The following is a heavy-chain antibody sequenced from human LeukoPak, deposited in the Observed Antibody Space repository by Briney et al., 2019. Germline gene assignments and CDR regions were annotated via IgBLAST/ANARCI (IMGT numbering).Heavy chain of an antibody. CDR3: AGRRVLDASFDY. Sequence: PGGSLRLSCAASGFTVSNNYMSWVRQAPGKGLEWVSVIYSDDNTYYVESVKGRFTISRDNSKNTLFLQMNRLRAEDTAAYYCAGRRVLDASFDYWGQGTLVTVSS. D-gene: IGHD3-16*01. J-gene: IGHJ4*02. CDR1: GFTVSNNY. V-gene: IGHV3-66*02. CDR2: IYSDDNT.